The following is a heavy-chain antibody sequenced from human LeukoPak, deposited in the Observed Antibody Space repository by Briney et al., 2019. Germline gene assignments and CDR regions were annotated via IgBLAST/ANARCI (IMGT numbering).Heavy chain of an antibody. Sequence: GGSLRLSCAASGFTFTNYWMIWVRQAPGKGLEWVANIKQDGSVENYVDSLRGRFTISRDNAKDSLYLQMNSLRAEDTAVYFCARNYYYRFDYWGQGTLVAVSS. D-gene: IGHD3-10*01. CDR3: ARNYYYRFDY. CDR2: IKQDGSVE. CDR1: GFTFTNYW. V-gene: IGHV3-7*01. J-gene: IGHJ4*02.